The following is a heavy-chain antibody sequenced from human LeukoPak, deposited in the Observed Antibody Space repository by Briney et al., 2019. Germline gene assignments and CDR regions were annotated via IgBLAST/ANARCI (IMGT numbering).Heavy chain of an antibody. V-gene: IGHV3-21*01. Sequence: GGSLRLSCVASGFTFGAYTMNWVRQAPGKGLEWLSSISSTSTYIHYADSVKGRFTISRDNAKVSLYLQVNSLRAEDTAMYYCARDRAYYYDSSGPGENWGQGTLVTVSS. CDR3: ARDRAYYYDSSGPGEN. J-gene: IGHJ4*02. D-gene: IGHD3-22*01. CDR2: ISSTSTYI. CDR1: GFTFGAYT.